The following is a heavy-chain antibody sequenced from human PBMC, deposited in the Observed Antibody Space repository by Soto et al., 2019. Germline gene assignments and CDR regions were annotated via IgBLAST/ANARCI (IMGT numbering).Heavy chain of an antibody. J-gene: IGHJ3*02. CDR2: MNPNSGNT. Sequence: GASVKVSCKASGYTFTSYDINWGRQATGQGLEGMGWMNPNSGNTGYAQKFQGRVTMTRNTSISTAYMELSSLRSEDTAVYYCARKKGCAEWGDAFYMWSQGTMVTVS. D-gene: IGHD1-26*01. V-gene: IGHV1-8*01. CDR3: ARKKGCAEWGDAFYM. CDR1: GYTFTSYD.